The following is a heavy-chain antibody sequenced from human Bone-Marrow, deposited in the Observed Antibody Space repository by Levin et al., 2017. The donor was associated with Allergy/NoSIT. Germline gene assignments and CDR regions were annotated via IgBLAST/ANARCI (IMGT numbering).Heavy chain of an antibody. D-gene: IGHD2-15*01. J-gene: IGHJ4*02. CDR1: GFTFTSHW. CDR2: ISRDGSDK. Sequence: GGSLRLSCVASGFTFTSHWIGWVRQAPGKGLEWVAIISRDGSDKNYVDSLKGRFTISRDNAMNSVYLHMTSLTVEDTAVYYCARDSGWYRFDHWGQGTVVTVSS. V-gene: IGHV3-7*04. CDR3: ARDSGWYRFDH.